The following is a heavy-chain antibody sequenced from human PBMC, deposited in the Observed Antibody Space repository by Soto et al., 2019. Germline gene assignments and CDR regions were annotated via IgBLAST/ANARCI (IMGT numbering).Heavy chain of an antibody. D-gene: IGHD2-2*01. V-gene: IGHV1-8*01. CDR3: ARMGFCSSASCYENAFDI. CDR1: RYTFTSYV. CDR2: MNPNSGNT. J-gene: IGHJ3*02. Sequence: QVQLVQSGAEVKKPGASVKVSCMASRYTFTSYVINWVRQATGQGPEWMGWMNPNSGNTSNAQKFQGRVNMTRSNSITTAYMELSSLRSEDTAVYYCARMGFCSSASCYENAFDIWGQGTMVTVSS.